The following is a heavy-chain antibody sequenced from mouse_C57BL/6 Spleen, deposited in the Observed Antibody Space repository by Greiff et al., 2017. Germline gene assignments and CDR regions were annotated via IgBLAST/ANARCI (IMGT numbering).Heavy chain of an antibody. V-gene: IGHV2-2*01. CDR2: LWSGGST. CDR1: GFSLTSYG. D-gene: IGHD2-4*01. Sequence: VQLQQSGPGLVQPSQSLSITCTVSGFSLTSYGVHWVRPSPGKGLAWLGVLWSGGSTDYNAAFISRLSISKDNSKSQVFFKMNRLQADDTAIYYCARRGVYDYDEGFAYWGQGTLVTVSA. J-gene: IGHJ3*01. CDR3: ARRGVYDYDEGFAY.